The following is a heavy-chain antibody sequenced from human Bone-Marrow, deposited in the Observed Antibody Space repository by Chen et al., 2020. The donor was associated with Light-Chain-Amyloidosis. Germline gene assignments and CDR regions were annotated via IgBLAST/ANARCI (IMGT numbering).Heavy chain of an antibody. V-gene: IGHV3-9*01. Sequence: EVLLVESGGGLVQHGRSMRISCAASGFTFDDYAMHWVRQAAGRGVVWVSDITWDIGSIGYAYSSKCRITISRDKAKNSLYFHMNSLRAEDSAFYYGARVGVYSRVWNAFDIWGQGTMVTVSS. J-gene: IGHJ3*02. CDR3: ARVGVYSRVWNAFDI. D-gene: IGHD6-19*01. CDR1: GFTFDDYA. CDR2: ITWDIGSI.